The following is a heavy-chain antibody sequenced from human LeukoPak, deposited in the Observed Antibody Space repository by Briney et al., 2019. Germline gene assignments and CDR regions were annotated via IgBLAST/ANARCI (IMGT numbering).Heavy chain of an antibody. CDR1: GFTFSSYA. Sequence: GGSLRLSCAASGFTFSSYAMHWVRQAPGKGLEYVSAISSNGGSTYYANSVKGRFTISRDNSKNTLYLQMGSLRAEDMAVYYCAAGRGTTAFDYWGQGTLATVSS. V-gene: IGHV3-64*01. J-gene: IGHJ4*02. CDR2: ISSNGGST. D-gene: IGHD1-1*01. CDR3: AAGRGTTAFDY.